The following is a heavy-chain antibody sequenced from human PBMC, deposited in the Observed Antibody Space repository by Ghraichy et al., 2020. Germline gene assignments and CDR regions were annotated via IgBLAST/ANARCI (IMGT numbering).Heavy chain of an antibody. CDR2: INHSGST. CDR1: GGSFSGYY. D-gene: IGHD3-10*01. Sequence: ESLNISCAVYGGSFSGYYWSWIRQPPGKGLEWIGEINHSGSTNYNPSLKSRVTISVDTSKNQFSLKLSSVTAADTAVYYCARSPYNYYGSGSYYNKKANWFDPWGQGTLVTVSS. V-gene: IGHV4-34*01. CDR3: ARSPYNYYGSGSYYNKKANWFDP. J-gene: IGHJ5*02.